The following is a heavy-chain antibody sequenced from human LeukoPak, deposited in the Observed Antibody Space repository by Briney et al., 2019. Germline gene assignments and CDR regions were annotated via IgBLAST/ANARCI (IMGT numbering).Heavy chain of an antibody. Sequence: SVKVSCKASGGTFSSYAISWVRQAPGQGLEWMGRIIPILGIANYAQKFQGRVTITADKSTSTAYMELSSLRSEDTAVYYCARDLRLYCSSTSCYSGYWGQGTLVTVSS. CDR3: ARDLRLYCSSTSCYSGY. V-gene: IGHV1-69*04. J-gene: IGHJ4*02. CDR2: IIPILGIA. D-gene: IGHD2-2*01. CDR1: GGTFSSYA.